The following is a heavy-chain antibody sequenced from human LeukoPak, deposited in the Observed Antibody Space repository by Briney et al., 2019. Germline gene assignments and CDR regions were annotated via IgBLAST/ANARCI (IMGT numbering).Heavy chain of an antibody. D-gene: IGHD3-22*01. CDR1: GGSISSGGDY. Sequence: PSETLSLTCTVSGGSISSGGDYWRWIRQHPGKGLECIGYIHYSGSTFYNYNPSLSIRVTISVDTSKNQFSLKLSSVTAADTAVYYCARGHEDYDSSGYYRFDYWGQGTLVTVSS. V-gene: IGHV4-31*03. J-gene: IGHJ4*02. CDR2: IHYSGST. CDR3: ARGHEDYDSSGYYRFDY.